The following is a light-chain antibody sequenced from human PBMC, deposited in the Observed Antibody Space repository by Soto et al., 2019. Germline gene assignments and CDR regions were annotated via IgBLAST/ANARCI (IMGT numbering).Light chain of an antibody. J-gene: IGLJ1*01. V-gene: IGLV2-8*01. CDR3: SAYAGSNTFV. CDR1: RSDVGDNY. CDR2: EVT. Sequence: QYALAQPPSASGSPGQSVTISCTGTRSDVGDNYVSWYQQHLGKAPKLIIYEVTLRPSGVPDRFSGSKSGNTASLTVSGLQADDEADYYCSAYAGSNTFVFGTGTKLTVL.